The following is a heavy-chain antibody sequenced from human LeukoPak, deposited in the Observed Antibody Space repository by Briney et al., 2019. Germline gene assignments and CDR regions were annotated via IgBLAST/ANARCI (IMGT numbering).Heavy chain of an antibody. CDR2: ISGSGGST. CDR3: AKDKAGYYNRPYYFDY. D-gene: IGHD3-9*01. J-gene: IGHJ4*02. V-gene: IGHV3-23*01. Sequence: GGSLRLSCAASGFTFSSYAMSWVRQAPGKGLEWVSAISGSGGSTYYADSVKGRFTISRDNSKNTLYLQMNSLRAEDTAVYYYAKDKAGYYNRPYYFDYWGQGTLVTVSS. CDR1: GFTFSSYA.